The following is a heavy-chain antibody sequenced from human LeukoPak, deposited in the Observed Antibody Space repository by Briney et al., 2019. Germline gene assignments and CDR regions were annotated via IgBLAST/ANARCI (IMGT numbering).Heavy chain of an antibody. J-gene: IGHJ4*02. CDR3: ARETRTAQGFDY. CDR2: IFQSGHT. CDR1: AYSISSGYY. V-gene: IGHV4-38-2*02. Sequence: SETLSLTCTVSAYSISSGYYWGWIRQPPGKGLAWTGSIFQSGHTYYSPSLKSRVTISVDTSNNRFPLSLSALTAADTTMYYGARETRTAQGFDYWGQGILVTVSS.